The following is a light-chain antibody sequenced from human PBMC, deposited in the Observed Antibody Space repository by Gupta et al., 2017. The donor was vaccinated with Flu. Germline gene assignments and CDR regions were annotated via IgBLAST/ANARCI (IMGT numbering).Light chain of an antibody. CDR3: GTWDSTLSAGV. CDR2: KTD. J-gene: IGLJ2*01. Sequence: SALTQPPSVSAATGHTGTISCSGARSNIENHHVSWYQQLPGTAPTLLIYKTDTRPSGIPDRFSGSKSGASATLGITGLRTEDEADYYCGTWDSTLSAGVFGGGTKVTVL. CDR1: RSNIENHH. V-gene: IGLV1-51*02.